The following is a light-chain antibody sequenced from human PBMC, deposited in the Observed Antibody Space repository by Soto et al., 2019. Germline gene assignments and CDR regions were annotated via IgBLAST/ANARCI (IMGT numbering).Light chain of an antibody. CDR2: EVN. CDR3: SSFTSSSTYV. CDR1: SSDIGAYNY. Sequence: QSALTQPPSVSGSPGQSVTISCTGTSSDIGAYNYVSWYQQYPGRAPKLMIYEVNKRPSGVPNRFSGSKSGNTASLTVSGLQAEDEADYYCSSFTSSSTYVVGAGTKVTVL. J-gene: IGLJ1*01. V-gene: IGLV2-14*01.